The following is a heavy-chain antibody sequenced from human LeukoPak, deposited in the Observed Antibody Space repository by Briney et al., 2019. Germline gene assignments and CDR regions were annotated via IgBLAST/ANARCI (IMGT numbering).Heavy chain of an antibody. CDR2: TYNTGST. V-gene: IGHV4-4*07. J-gene: IGHJ1*01. CDR1: GGSISSYY. Sequence: SETLSLTCTVSGGSISSYYWSWIRQPAGKGLEWIGRTYNTGSTNYNPSLKSRVTMSVDTSKNQFSLRLSSVTAADTAVYYCARVGIYCSGGSCYSGYFQHWGQGTLVTVSS. CDR3: ARVGIYCSGGSCYSGYFQH. D-gene: IGHD2-15*01.